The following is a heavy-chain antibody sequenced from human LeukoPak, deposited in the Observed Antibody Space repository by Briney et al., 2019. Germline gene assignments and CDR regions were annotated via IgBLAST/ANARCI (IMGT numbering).Heavy chain of an antibody. CDR2: IYYSGST. D-gene: IGHD6-13*01. CDR3: ARAYSSSWYMRVGNDAFDI. V-gene: IGHV4-61*01. CDR1: GGSIRGSYY. J-gene: IGHJ3*02. Sequence: SETLSLTCTVSGGSIRGSYYWGWIRQPPGKGLEWIGYIYYSGSTNYNPSLKSRVTISVDTSKNQFSLKLSSVTAADTAVYYCARAYSSSWYMRVGNDAFDIWGQGTMVTVSS.